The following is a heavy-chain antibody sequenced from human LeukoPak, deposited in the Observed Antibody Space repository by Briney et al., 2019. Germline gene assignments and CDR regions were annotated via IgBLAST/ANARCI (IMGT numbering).Heavy chain of an antibody. CDR1: GGSISSSSYY. CDR3: ARQPNEYYYDSSGYYY. Sequence: SETLSLTCTVSGGSISSSSYYRGWIRQPPGKGLEWIGSIYYSGSTYYNPSLKSRVTISVDTSKNQFSLKLSSVTAADTAVYYCARQPNEYYYDSSGYYYWGQGTLVTVSS. CDR2: IYYSGST. J-gene: IGHJ4*02. V-gene: IGHV4-39*01. D-gene: IGHD3-22*01.